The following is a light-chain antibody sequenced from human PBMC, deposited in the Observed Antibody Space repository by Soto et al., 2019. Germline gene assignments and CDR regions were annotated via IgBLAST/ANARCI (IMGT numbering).Light chain of an antibody. V-gene: IGLV2-14*01. CDR1: SSDVGGYNY. Sequence: QSALTQPASVSGSPGQSITIACTGTSSDVGGYNYVSWYQQYPGKAPRLVISDVSNRPSGVSNRFSGSKSGNSASLTISGIPAEDEADYYCSSYTSSSTYVFGTGTKLTVL. J-gene: IGLJ1*01. CDR2: DVS. CDR3: SSYTSSSTYV.